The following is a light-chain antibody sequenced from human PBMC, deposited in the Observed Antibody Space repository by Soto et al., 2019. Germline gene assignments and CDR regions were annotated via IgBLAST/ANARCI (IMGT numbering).Light chain of an antibody. CDR3: SSYAASNNFYFV. J-gene: IGLJ3*02. CDR1: SSDVGGYTY. V-gene: IGLV2-8*01. Sequence: QSALTQPPSASGSPGQSVTISCTGTSSDVGGYTYVSCYQQYPGRAPKPMIYEVLKRPSGVPDRFSGSKSGNTASLTVSGLQAEDEADYYCSSYAASNNFYFVFGGGTKLTVL. CDR2: EVL.